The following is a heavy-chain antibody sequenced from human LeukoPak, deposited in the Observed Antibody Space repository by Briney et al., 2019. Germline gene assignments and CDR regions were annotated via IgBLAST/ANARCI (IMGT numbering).Heavy chain of an antibody. J-gene: IGHJ5*02. V-gene: IGHV3-21*01. Sequence: PGGSLRLSCAASGFTFSSYWMNWVRQAPGKGLEWVSSISSSSSYIYYADSVKGRFTISRDNAKNSLYLQMNSLRAEDTAVYYCARGPGSLRPGRLNWFDPWGQGTLVTVSS. D-gene: IGHD1-14*01. CDR2: ISSSSSYI. CDR3: ARGPGSLRPGRLNWFDP. CDR1: GFTFSSYW.